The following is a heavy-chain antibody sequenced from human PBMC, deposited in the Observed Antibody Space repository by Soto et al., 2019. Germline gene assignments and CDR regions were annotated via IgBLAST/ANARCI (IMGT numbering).Heavy chain of an antibody. CDR1: GINFSYNA. V-gene: IGHV3-23*01. J-gene: IGHJ3*01. CDR2: ISGSGAAT. D-gene: IGHD1-26*01. CDR3: AKDFPVMYEVGATNHAIDL. Sequence: EVQLLESGGGFVQPGGSLRLSCAVSGINFSYNAMNWVRQAPGKGLEWVSGISGSGAATYYADSVKGRFTISRDNSKNMLFLQMNSLRAEDTAVYYCAKDFPVMYEVGATNHAIDLWGQGTMVSVSS.